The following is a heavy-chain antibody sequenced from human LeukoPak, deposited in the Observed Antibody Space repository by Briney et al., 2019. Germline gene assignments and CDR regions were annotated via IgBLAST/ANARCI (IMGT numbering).Heavy chain of an antibody. CDR1: GYTFTSYD. J-gene: IGHJ4*02. V-gene: IGHV1-8*01. CDR2: MNPNSGNT. CDR3: ARLEEYGGNQAYDY. D-gene: IGHD4-23*01. Sequence: GASVKVSCKASGYTFTSYDINWVRQATGQGLEWMGWMNPNSGNTGYAQKFQGRVTMTRNTSISTAYMELSSLRSEDTAVYYCARLEEYGGNQAYDYWGQGTLVTVSS.